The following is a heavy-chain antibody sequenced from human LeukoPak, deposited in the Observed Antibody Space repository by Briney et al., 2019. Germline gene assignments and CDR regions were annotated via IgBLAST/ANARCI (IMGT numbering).Heavy chain of an antibody. D-gene: IGHD6-13*01. CDR3: AKGLHSSWDARDAFDI. CDR1: GFTFSSYG. J-gene: IGHJ3*02. CDR2: ISYDGSNK. V-gene: IGHV3-30*18. Sequence: GGSLRLSCAASGFTFSSYGMHWVRQAPGKGLEWVAVISYDGSNKYYADSVKGRFTISRDNSKNTLYLQMNSLRAEDTAVYYCAKGLHSSWDARDAFDIWGQGTMVTVSS.